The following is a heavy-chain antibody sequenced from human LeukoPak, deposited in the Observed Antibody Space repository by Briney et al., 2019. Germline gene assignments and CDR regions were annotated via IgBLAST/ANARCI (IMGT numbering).Heavy chain of an antibody. J-gene: IGHJ3*02. CDR3: DRDMYIVVGSAAQLRKDDAFDM. Sequence: GSLRLSCAASGYTFTSYCMHWVRQAPGQGLEWVAIINPSGSSTNYADTVQGRFTITRDTSTSTLYMELSSLRSEDTAVYYCDRDMYIVVGSAAQLRKDDAFDMWGQGRIVTVSS. CDR1: GYTFTSYC. V-gene: IGHV1-46*01. CDR2: INPSGSST. D-gene: IGHD2-2*01.